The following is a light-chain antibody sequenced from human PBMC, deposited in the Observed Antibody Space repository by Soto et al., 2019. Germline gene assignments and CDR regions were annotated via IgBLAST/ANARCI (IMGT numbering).Light chain of an antibody. CDR2: DVT. CDR1: QDIDKY. Sequence: DIQMTQSPSSLSASVGDRVNITCQASQDIDKYLNWYQQKPGKAPKLLIDDVTNLETGVPSRFSGSGSGTHFTFTIGSLQPEDIATYYCQQYYDLPITFGQGTRLEIK. CDR3: QQYYDLPIT. V-gene: IGKV1-33*01. J-gene: IGKJ5*01.